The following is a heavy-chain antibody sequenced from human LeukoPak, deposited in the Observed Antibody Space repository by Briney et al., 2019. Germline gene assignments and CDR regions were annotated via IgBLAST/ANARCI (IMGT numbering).Heavy chain of an antibody. CDR1: GVTFSSYA. CDR3: ERKSQEGDCSSISCYDTEVLYYYYYGMDV. D-gene: IGHD2-2*01. Sequence: SVKLSCTASGVTFSSYAISWVRQAPGQGLEWMGRIIPIVGITDYAQKFQGRFTITADKSKSTAYMELTSLRAEDPALYYCERKSQEGDCSSISCYDTEVLYYYYYGMDVWGQGTTVTVSS. CDR2: IIPIVGIT. J-gene: IGHJ6*02. V-gene: IGHV1-69*04.